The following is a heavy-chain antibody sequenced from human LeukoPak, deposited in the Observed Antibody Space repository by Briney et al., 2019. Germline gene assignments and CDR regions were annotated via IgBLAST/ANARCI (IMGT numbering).Heavy chain of an antibody. D-gene: IGHD1-1*01. J-gene: IGHJ4*02. CDR1: GYTFTSYG. CDR3: ARDSGRPPTSFDY. V-gene: IGHV1-69*04. Sequence: SVKVSCKASGYTFTSYGISWVRQAPGQGLEWMGRIIPILDLTKYAPKIQDRVTITANKSTSTAYMELNSLRSEDTAVYFCARDSGRPPTSFDYWGQGTLVTVSS. CDR2: IIPILDLT.